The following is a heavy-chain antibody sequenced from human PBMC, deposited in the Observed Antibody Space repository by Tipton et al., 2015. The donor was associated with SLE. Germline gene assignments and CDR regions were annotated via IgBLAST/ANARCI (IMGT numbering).Heavy chain of an antibody. Sequence: QLVQSGAEVRKPGASVKVSCKASGYTFNSYGISWVRPAPGQGLEWMGWISAYNGNTNYAQKLQGRVTMTTDTSTSTAYMELRSLRSDDTAVYYCARCMNVAAAEGFDPWGQGTLVTVSS. V-gene: IGHV1-18*01. D-gene: IGHD6-13*01. CDR3: ARCMNVAAAEGFDP. J-gene: IGHJ5*02. CDR1: GYTFNSYG. CDR2: ISAYNGNT.